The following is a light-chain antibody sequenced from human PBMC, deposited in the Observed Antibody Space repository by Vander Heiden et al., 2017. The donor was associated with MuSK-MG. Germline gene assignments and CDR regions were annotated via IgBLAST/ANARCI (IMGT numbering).Light chain of an antibody. CDR3: QQDGSSPAT. V-gene: IGKV3-20*01. J-gene: IGKJ2*01. CDR2: GAS. CDR1: QSVSNSY. Sequence: EIVLTQSPGTLSLSPGERATLSCRASQSVSNSYLAWYQQKPGQAPRLLIYGASSRATGIPDRFSGSGSGTDFTLTISRLEPEDFAVYYCQQDGSSPATFGQGTKMEIK.